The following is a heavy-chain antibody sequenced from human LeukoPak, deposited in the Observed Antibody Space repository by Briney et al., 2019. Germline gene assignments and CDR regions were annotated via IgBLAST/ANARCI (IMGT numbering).Heavy chain of an antibody. J-gene: IGHJ4*02. CDR1: GGSINSGGYY. Sequence: SETLSLTCTVSGGSINSGGYYWDWIRQHPGRGLEWIGHIYYSGSTYYNPSLKSRVTISVDTSKNQFSLKLSSVTAADTAVYYCARSRSGYYGDVDYWGQGTLVTVSS. CDR3: ARSRSGYYGDVDY. D-gene: IGHD3-3*01. V-gene: IGHV4-31*03. CDR2: IYYSGST.